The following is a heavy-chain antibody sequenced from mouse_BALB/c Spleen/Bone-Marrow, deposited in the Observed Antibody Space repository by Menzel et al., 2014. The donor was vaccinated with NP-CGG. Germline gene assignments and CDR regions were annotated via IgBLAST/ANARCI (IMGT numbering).Heavy chain of an antibody. J-gene: IGHJ2*01. Sequence: VNVVESGPGLVAPSQRLSIPCTVSGFSLTSYGVHWVRQPPGKGLEWLGVIWAGGSTNYNSALMSRLSISKDNSKSQVFLKMNSLQTDDTAMYYCARRGDGYYLDYWGQGTTLTVSS. D-gene: IGHD2-3*01. CDR3: ARRGDGYYLDY. CDR1: GFSLTSYG. V-gene: IGHV2-9*02. CDR2: IWAGGST.